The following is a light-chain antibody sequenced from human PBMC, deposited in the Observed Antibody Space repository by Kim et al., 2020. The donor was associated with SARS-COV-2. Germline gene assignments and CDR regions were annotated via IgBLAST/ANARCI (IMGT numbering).Light chain of an antibody. Sequence: PGERATLACRASQSVSSSYLAWYQQKPGQAPRLLIYGASSRATGIPDRFSGSGSGTDFTLTISRLEPEDFAVYYCQQYGSSPQTFGGGTKVDIK. J-gene: IGKJ4*01. CDR2: GAS. CDR1: QSVSSSY. CDR3: QQYGSSPQT. V-gene: IGKV3-20*01.